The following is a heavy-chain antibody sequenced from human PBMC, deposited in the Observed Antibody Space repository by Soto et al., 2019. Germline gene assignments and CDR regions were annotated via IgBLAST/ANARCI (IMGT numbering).Heavy chain of an antibody. J-gene: IGHJ4*02. Sequence: GGSLRLSCAASGFTFSSYSMHWVRQAPGKGLEWVAVISYDGTNKHYADSVKGRFTISRDSSKNTLYLQMDSLRAEETAVYYCARDSYDILTGYSNFDYWGQGTLVTVSS. CDR3: ARDSYDILTGYSNFDY. D-gene: IGHD3-9*01. CDR2: ISYDGTNK. CDR1: GFTFSSYS. V-gene: IGHV3-30-3*01.